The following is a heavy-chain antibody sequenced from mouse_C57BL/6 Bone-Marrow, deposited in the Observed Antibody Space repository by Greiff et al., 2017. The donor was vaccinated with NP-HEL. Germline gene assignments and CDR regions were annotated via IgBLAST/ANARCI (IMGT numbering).Heavy chain of an antibody. D-gene: IGHD2-4*01. V-gene: IGHV5-2*01. CDR2: INSDGGST. J-gene: IGHJ4*01. Sequence: EVKLMESGGGLVQPGESLKLSCESNEYEFPSHDMSWVRKTPEKRLELVAAINSDGGSTYYPDTMERRFIISRDNTKKTLYLQMSSLRSEDTALYYCARHDYDRRIYAMDYWGQGTSVTVSS. CDR1: EYEFPSHD. CDR3: ARHDYDRRIYAMDY.